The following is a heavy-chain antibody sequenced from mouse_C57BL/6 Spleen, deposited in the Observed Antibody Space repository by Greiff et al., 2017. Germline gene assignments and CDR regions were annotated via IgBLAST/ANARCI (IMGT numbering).Heavy chain of an antibody. D-gene: IGHD2-4*01. J-gene: IGHJ4*01. CDR3: AKNSDYDGAGYAMDD. V-gene: IGHV2-5*01. Sequence: QVQLKESGPGLVQPSQSLSITCTVSGFSLPSYGVHWVRQSPGKGLEWLGVIWRGGSTDYNAAFMSRLSITKDNSKSQVFFKMNSLQADDTAIYYCAKNSDYDGAGYAMDDWGQGTSVTVSS. CDR2: IWRGGST. CDR1: GFSLPSYG.